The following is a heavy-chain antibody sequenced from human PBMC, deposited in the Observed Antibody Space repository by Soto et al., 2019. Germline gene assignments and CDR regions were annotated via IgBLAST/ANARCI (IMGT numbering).Heavy chain of an antibody. CDR1: GRSFSSDG. CDR2: IIPVFGNT. J-gene: IGHJ6*02. CDR3: ARGQYYSSGSAATSYFYFGIDV. V-gene: IGHV1-69*06. D-gene: IGHD3-10*01. Sequence: QLQLEQSWPEVKKPGSSVKVSCKASGRSFSSDGVSWVRQAPGQGLEWMGGIIPVFGNTKYVQRFQGRLTITADKSTSTVYMEMSSLSSEDTAVYFCARGQYYSSGSAATSYFYFGIDVWGQGTTVIVSS.